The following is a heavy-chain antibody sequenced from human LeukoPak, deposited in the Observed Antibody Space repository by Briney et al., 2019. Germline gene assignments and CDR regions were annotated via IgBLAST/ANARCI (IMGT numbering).Heavy chain of an antibody. V-gene: IGHV3-74*01. Sequence: PGGSLRLSCAASGNYWMHWVRQAPGKGLVWVSRINSDGSSTIYADSVKGRFTVSRDNAKNTLYLQTNSLRAEDTAVYYCARDNHYGMDVWGQGTTVTVSS. CDR2: INSDGSST. CDR1: GNYW. D-gene: IGHD1-14*01. CDR3: ARDNHYGMDV. J-gene: IGHJ6*02.